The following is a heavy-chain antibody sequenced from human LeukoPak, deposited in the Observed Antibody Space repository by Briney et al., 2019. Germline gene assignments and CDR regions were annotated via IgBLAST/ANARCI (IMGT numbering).Heavy chain of an antibody. CDR1: GGSFSNSA. CDR3: ATTLIHGKYSSDDAFDI. J-gene: IGHJ3*02. D-gene: IGHD2/OR15-2a*01. Sequence: SVKVSCKVSGGSFSNSAISWVRQAPGQGLEWMGGIIPSFGTPDYAQKFQGRVTISADESTSTVYLDLSSLRSDDAAVFFCATTLIHGKYSSDDAFDIWGQGTVVSVSS. CDR2: IIPSFGTP. V-gene: IGHV1-69*13.